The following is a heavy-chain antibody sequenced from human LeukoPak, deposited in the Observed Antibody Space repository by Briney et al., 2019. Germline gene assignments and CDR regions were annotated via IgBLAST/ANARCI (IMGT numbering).Heavy chain of an antibody. CDR1: GGSISSYY. CDR2: IYYSGST. Sequence: SETLSLTCTVSGGSISSYYWSWIRQPPGKGLEWIGYIYYSGSTNYNPSLKSRVTISVDTSKNQFSLKLSSVTAADTAVYYCAREVTFGGVIQWGQGTLVTVSS. J-gene: IGHJ4*02. CDR3: AREVTFGGVIQ. D-gene: IGHD3-16*02. V-gene: IGHV4-59*12.